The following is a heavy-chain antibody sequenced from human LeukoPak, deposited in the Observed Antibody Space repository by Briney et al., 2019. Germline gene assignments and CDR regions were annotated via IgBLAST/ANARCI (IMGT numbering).Heavy chain of an antibody. J-gene: IGHJ4*02. CDR3: THSRRSLVDY. CDR1: GFSLSTRGVG. V-gene: IGHV2-5*02. Sequence: KASGPTLVKPTQPLTLTCTFSGFSLSTRGVGVGWIRQPPGKALEWLALIYWDDDKRYIASLKSRLTITQDTSNNQVVLTMTNMDPVDTATYYCTHSRRSLVDYWGQGALVTVSS. CDR2: IYWDDDK.